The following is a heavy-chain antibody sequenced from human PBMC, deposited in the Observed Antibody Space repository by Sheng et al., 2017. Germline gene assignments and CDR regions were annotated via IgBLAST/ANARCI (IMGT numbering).Heavy chain of an antibody. Sequence: QVQLVESGGGLVKPGGSLRLSCAASGFTFSDYYMSWIRQAPGKGLEWVSYISSSSSYTNYADSVKGRFTISRDNAKNSLYLQMNSLRAEDTAVYYCARDPPLGCWAFDIWGQGQWSPSLQ. CDR3: ARDPPLGCWAFDI. J-gene: IGHJ3*02. V-gene: IGHV3-11*05. D-gene: IGHD2-8*01. CDR2: ISSSSSYT. CDR1: GFTFSDYY.